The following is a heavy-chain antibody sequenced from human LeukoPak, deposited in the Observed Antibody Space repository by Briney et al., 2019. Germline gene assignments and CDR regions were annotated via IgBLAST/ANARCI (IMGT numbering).Heavy chain of an antibody. Sequence: ASVKVSCKASGYIFIHHYIHWVRQAPGQGLEWMGWINPNNGVTSYAQRFQGRVTMTGDTSISTSYMELRSLRSDDTAVYYCARNRWEPYHNDAFDIWGHGTMVTVSS. D-gene: IGHD1-26*01. CDR2: INPNNGVT. J-gene: IGHJ3*02. CDR3: ARNRWEPYHNDAFDI. V-gene: IGHV1-2*02. CDR1: GYIFIHHY.